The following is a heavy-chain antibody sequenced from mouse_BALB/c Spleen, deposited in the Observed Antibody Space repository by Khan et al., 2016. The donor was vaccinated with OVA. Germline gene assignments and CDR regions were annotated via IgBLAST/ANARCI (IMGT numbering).Heavy chain of an antibody. CDR2: ITTYSGHP. J-gene: IGHJ4*01. CDR3: ARVEYNGTMDY. CDR1: GYTFTNYG. V-gene: IGHV9-3-1*01. Sequence: IQLVPSGPKLKKPGVTVNLSCKASGYTFTNYGMNWVKQAPRNGLKLMTCITTYSGHPTYADAFKRLFAFSFEPSASTAYLQINNLKNEDTATYFCARVEYNGTMDYWGQGTSVSVSS. D-gene: IGHD6-1*01.